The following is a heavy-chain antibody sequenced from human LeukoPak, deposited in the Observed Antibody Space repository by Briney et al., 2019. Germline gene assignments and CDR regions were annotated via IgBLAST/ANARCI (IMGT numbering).Heavy chain of an antibody. CDR3: AREGGIGIPRGYSGYDPFDY. D-gene: IGHD5-12*01. V-gene: IGHV1-2*04. CDR1: GYTFTSYY. Sequence: GASVKVSCKASGYTFTSYYVHWVRQAPGQGLEWMGWINPNSGGTNYAQKFQGWVTMTRDTSISTAYMELSRLRSDDTAVYYCAREGGIGIPRGYSGYDPFDYWGQGTLVTVSS. J-gene: IGHJ4*02. CDR2: INPNSGGT.